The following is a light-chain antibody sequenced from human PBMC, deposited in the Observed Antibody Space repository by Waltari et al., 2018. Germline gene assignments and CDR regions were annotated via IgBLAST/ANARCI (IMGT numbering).Light chain of an antibody. CDR3: QSYDTSLSVV. J-gene: IGLJ3*02. V-gene: IGLV1-40*01. CDR1: GSNIGAGYD. Sequence: QSVLTQPPSVSGAPGQRVTISCTGSGSNIGAGYDVHWYQPLPRAAPKLLIYGTTSPPCGLPALFFGSTSGTSASLAITGLQAEDEADYYCQSYDTSLSVVFGGGTKLTVL. CDR2: GTT.